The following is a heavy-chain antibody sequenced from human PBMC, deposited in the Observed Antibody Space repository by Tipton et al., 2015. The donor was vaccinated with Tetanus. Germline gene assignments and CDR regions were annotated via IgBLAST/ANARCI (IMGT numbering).Heavy chain of an antibody. V-gene: IGHV3-21*01. CDR3: VRDGGSSGWLAY. Sequence: SLRLSCAASGFTFTDYSLIWVRQAPGKGLEWVSSLGTTSGYIFYADSVKGRFTISRDDAKNSLFLQMNSLRAEDTAVYYCVRDGGSSGWLAYWGQGTLVTVSS. D-gene: IGHD6-19*01. CDR2: LGTTSGYI. J-gene: IGHJ4*02. CDR1: GFTFTDYS.